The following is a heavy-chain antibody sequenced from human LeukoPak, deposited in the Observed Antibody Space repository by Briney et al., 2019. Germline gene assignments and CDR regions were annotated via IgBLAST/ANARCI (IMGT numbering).Heavy chain of an antibody. D-gene: IGHD3-9*01. CDR1: GFTFSRYS. CDR3: ARVENTLAGYNPYYFDY. V-gene: IGHV3-48*02. Sequence: PGGSLRLSCAVSGFTFSRYSMNWVRQAPGKGLEWVSYISSSGTTIYYADSVKGRFTISRDNAKSSLYLQMNSLRDEDTAVYYCARVENTLAGYNPYYFDYCGQGTLVTVSS. CDR2: ISSSGTTI. J-gene: IGHJ4*02.